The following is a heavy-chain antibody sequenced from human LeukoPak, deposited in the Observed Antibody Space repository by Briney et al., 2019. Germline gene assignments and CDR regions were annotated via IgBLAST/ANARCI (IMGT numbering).Heavy chain of an antibody. J-gene: IGHJ4*02. CDR2: IYYSGTT. CDR1: GAFISGADHY. D-gene: IGHD2/OR15-2a*01. CDR3: ARVSDTVPSIYFDF. Sequence: SETLSLTCFVSGAFISGADHYWSWIRQPPGKGLEWIGDIYYSGTTSYNPSLKSRVLISVDTSKNHFSLKLSSVTAADTAMYYCARVSDTVPSIYFDFWGQGTLVTVSS. V-gene: IGHV4-30-4*01.